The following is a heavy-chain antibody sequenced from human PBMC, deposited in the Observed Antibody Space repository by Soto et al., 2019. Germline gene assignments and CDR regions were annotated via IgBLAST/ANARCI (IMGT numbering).Heavy chain of an antibody. D-gene: IGHD2-2*01. CDR1: GGTFSSYA. CDR2: IIPIFGTA. V-gene: IGHV1-69*01. CDR3: ARDRSSAVGYCSSTSCPTGAFDI. Sequence: QVQLVQSGAEVKKPGSSVKVSYKASGGTFSSYAISWVRQAPGQGLEWMGGIIPIFGTANYAQKFQGRVTITADESTSTAYMELSSLRSEDTAVYYCARDRSSAVGYCSSTSCPTGAFDIWGQGTMVTVSS. J-gene: IGHJ3*02.